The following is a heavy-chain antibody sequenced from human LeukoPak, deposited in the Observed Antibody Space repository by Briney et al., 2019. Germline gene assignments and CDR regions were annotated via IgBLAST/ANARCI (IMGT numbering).Heavy chain of an antibody. J-gene: IGHJ5*02. CDR2: ISSSSSYI. V-gene: IGHV3-21*01. Sequence: GGSLRLSCAASGFTFSSYSMNWVRQAPGKGLEWVSSISSSSSYIYYADSVKGRFTISRDNAKNSLYLQMNSLRAEDTAVYYCASVLGVNWFDPWGQGTLVTVSS. D-gene: IGHD3-10*01. CDR3: ASVLGVNWFDP. CDR1: GFTFSSYS.